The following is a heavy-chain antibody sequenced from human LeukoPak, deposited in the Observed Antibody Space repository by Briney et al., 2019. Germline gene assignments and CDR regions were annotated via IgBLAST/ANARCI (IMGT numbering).Heavy chain of an antibody. CDR2: INPNSGGT. Sequence: ASVKVSCKASGYTFTGYYMHWVRQAPGQGLEWMGWINPNSGGTNYAQKFQGRVTMTRDTSISTAYMELSRLRSDDTAVYYCAGDRRTYYYGSGSYYYFDYWGQGTLVTVSS. CDR3: AGDRRTYYYGSGSYYYFDY. J-gene: IGHJ4*02. V-gene: IGHV1-2*02. D-gene: IGHD3-10*01. CDR1: GYTFTGYY.